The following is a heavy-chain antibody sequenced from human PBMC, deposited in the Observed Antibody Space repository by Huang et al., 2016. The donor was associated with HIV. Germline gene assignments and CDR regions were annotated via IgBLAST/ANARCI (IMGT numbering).Heavy chain of an antibody. Sequence: QVQLVQSGAEVKKPGSSVKVSCKASGGTFSSHAISWVRQATGQGLEWMGGIIPIFGTANYAQKFQGRVTITADESTSTAYMELSSLRSEDTAVYYCARESSRRYYFDYWGQGTLVTVSS. CDR2: IIPIFGTA. V-gene: IGHV1-69*01. CDR1: GGTFSSHA. D-gene: IGHD2-2*01. J-gene: IGHJ4*02. CDR3: ARESSRRYYFDY.